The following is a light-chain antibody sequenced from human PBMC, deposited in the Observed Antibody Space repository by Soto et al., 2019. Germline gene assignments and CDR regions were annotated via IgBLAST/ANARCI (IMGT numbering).Light chain of an antibody. CDR3: CSFAGSYYV. V-gene: IGLV2-11*01. J-gene: IGLJ1*01. Sequence: QSVLTQPRSVSGSPGQSVAISCTGTSRDIEAYDYVSWYQQHPGKAPKLIISEVNKRPSGVSYRFSGSKSGNTASLTISGLQGEDEADYYCCSFAGSYYVFGTGTKSPS. CDR1: SRDIEAYDY. CDR2: EVN.